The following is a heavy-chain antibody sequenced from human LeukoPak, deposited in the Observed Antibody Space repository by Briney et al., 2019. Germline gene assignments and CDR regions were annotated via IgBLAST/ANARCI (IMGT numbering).Heavy chain of an antibody. CDR2: ISGSGGST. CDR1: GFTFSSYA. CDR3: AREAGSGWLRAEYFQH. D-gene: IGHD6-19*01. Sequence: PGGSLRLSCAASGFTFSSYAMSWVRQAPGKGLEWVSAISGSGGSTYYADSVKGRFTISRDNSKNTLYLQMNSLRAEDTAVYYCAREAGSGWLRAEYFQHWGQGTLVTVSS. J-gene: IGHJ1*01. V-gene: IGHV3-23*01.